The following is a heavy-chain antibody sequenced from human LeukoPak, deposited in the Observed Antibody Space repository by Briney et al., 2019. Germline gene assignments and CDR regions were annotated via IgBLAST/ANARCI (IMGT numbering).Heavy chain of an antibody. CDR3: ARGSSGYYSRLWYFDY. V-gene: IGHV4-39*07. CDR1: GGSISSSSYS. J-gene: IGHJ4*02. Sequence: SETLSLTGTVSGGSISSSSYSWGWIRQPPGKGLEWIGSIYYSVSTYYNPSLKSRVTISVDTSKNQFSLKLSSVTAADTAVYYCARGSSGYYSRLWYFDYWGQGTLVTVSS. CDR2: IYYSVST. D-gene: IGHD3-22*01.